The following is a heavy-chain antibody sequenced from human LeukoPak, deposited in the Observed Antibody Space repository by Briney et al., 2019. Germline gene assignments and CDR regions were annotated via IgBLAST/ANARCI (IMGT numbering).Heavy chain of an antibody. J-gene: IGHJ4*02. V-gene: IGHV3-30-3*01. D-gene: IGHD6-13*01. CDR1: GFTFSSYA. CDR2: ISYDGSNK. Sequence: GGSLRLSCAASGFTFSSYAMPWVRQAPGKGLEWVAVISYDGSNKYYADSVKGRFTISRDNSKNTLYLQMNSLRAEDTAVYYCARVPSSSWFGGYFDYWGQGTLVTVSS. CDR3: ARVPSSSWFGGYFDY.